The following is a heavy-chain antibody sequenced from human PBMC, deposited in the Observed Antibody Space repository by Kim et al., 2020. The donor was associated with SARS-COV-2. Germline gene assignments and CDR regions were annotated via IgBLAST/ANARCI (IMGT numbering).Heavy chain of an antibody. J-gene: IGHJ4*02. CDR1: GFTFSSYG. Sequence: GGSLRLSCAASGFTFSSYGMHWVRQAPGRGPEWVAVIWFDGCKKYYADSVKGRFTITRDNAKNTLYLQMSSLRDEDTALYYCATSGYASGGEVYCGQGTLVTVSS. D-gene: IGHD6-19*01. CDR3: ATSGYASGGEVY. CDR2: IWFDGCKK. V-gene: IGHV3-33*01.